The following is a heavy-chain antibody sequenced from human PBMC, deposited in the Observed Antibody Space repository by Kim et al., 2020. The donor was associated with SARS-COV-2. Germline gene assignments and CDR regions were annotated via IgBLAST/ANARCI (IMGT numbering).Heavy chain of an antibody. J-gene: IGHJ6*02. CDR3: ARFLEWTKEHYYYYGMDV. Sequence: GGSLRLSCAASGFTFSSYSMNWVRQAPGKGLEWVSSISSSSSYIYYADSVKGRFTISRDNAKNSLYLQMNSLRAEDTAVYYCARFLEWTKEHYYYYGMDVWGQGTTVTVSS. V-gene: IGHV3-21*01. D-gene: IGHD3-3*01. CDR1: GFTFSSYS. CDR2: ISSSSSYI.